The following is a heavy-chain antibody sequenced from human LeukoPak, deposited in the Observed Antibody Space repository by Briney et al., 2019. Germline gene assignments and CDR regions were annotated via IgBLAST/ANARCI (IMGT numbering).Heavy chain of an antibody. CDR1: GDSVSSNSAA. CDR2: TYYRSKWYN. D-gene: IGHD6-13*01. J-gene: IGHJ6*02. V-gene: IGHV6-1*01. Sequence: SQTLSLTCATSGDSVSSNSAAWNWIRQSPSRGLEWLGRTYYRSKWYNDYAVSVKSRITINPDTSKNQFSLQLNSVTPEDTAVYYCARDRSVGDSSSWPSHYYGMDVWGQGTTVTVSS. CDR3: ARDRSVGDSSSWPSHYYGMDV.